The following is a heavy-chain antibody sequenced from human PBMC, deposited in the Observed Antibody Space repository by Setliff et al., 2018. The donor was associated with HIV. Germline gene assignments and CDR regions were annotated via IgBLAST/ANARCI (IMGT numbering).Heavy chain of an antibody. Sequence: SETLSLTCAVYGGSFSGYYWTWIRQPPGKGLEWIGDIDHSGITNYNPSLKSRVTISVDTSKNQFSLKLSSVTAADTAMYYCTRGRLYSGPHFWGQGTLVTVSS. CDR1: GGSFSGYY. CDR3: TRGRLYSGPHF. CDR2: IDHSGIT. D-gene: IGHD5-12*01. J-gene: IGHJ4*02. V-gene: IGHV4-34*01.